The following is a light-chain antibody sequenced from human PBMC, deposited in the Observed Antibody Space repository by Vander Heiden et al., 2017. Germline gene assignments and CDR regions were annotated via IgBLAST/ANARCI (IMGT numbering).Light chain of an antibody. Sequence: VLTQSPATLSLSPGERATLSCGASQIISSSYLAWYQQKPGLAPRLLIYDASSRATGIPDRFSGSGSGTDFTLTISRLEPEDFAVYYCQQYGSSPPFTFGQGTKLEIK. CDR1: QIISSSY. CDR3: QQYGSSPPFT. V-gene: IGKV3D-20*01. CDR2: DAS. J-gene: IGKJ2*01.